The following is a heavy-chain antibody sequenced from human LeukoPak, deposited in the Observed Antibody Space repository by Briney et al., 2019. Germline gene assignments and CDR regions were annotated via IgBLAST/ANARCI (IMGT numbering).Heavy chain of an antibody. D-gene: IGHD2-15*01. CDR1: GFTFSSYA. Sequence: GGSLRLSCAASGFTFSSYAMHWVRQAPGKGLEWVAVISYDGSNEYYAGSVKGRFTISRDSSKNTLYLQMNSLRAEDTAVYYCASRIVYCSGGSCNFYYFDYWGRGTLVTVSS. CDR2: ISYDGSNE. J-gene: IGHJ4*02. CDR3: ASRIVYCSGGSCNFYYFDY. V-gene: IGHV3-30*04.